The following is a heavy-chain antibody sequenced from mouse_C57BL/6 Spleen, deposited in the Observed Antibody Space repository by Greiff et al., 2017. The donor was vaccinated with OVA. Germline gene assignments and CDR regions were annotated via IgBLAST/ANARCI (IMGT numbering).Heavy chain of an antibody. D-gene: IGHD2-3*01. V-gene: IGHV1-26*01. Sequence: EVQLQQSGPELVKPGASVKISCKASGYTFTDYYMNWVKQSHGKSLEWIGDINPNNGGTSYNQKFKGKATLTVDKSSSTAYMELRSLTSEDSAVYYCARAGIYDGYYDWYFDVWGTGTTVTGSS. CDR2: INPNNGGT. J-gene: IGHJ1*03. CDR1: GYTFTDYY. CDR3: ARAGIYDGYYDWYFDV.